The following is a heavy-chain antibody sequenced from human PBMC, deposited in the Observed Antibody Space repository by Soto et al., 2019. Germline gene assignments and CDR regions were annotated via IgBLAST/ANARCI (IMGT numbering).Heavy chain of an antibody. CDR3: ARRDSGGFYRFFDS. CDR1: GGSLSTNP. D-gene: IGHD2-15*01. V-gene: IGHV1-69*06. J-gene: IGHJ4*02. Sequence: SVKVSCKASGGSLSTNPISWVLQAPGQGLEWMGGTGSGTGPGNHAQKFQGRLTVTADKSTSTVCMELTNLSSEDTAVYYCARRDSGGFYRFFDSWGQGTLVTVSS. CDR2: TGSGTGPG.